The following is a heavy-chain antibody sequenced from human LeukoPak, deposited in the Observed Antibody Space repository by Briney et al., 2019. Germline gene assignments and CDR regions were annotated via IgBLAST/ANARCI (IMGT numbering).Heavy chain of an antibody. D-gene: IGHD2-2*02. CDR2: ISSSSSTI. CDR1: GFTFSSYS. V-gene: IGHV3-48*04. J-gene: IGHJ4*02. CDR3: ARVGYCSSTSCYTDY. Sequence: GSLRLSCAASGFTFSSYSMNWVRQAPGKGLEWVSYISSSSSTIYYADSVKGRFTISRDNAKNSLYLQMNSLRAEDTAVYYCARVGYCSSTSCYTDYWGQGTLVTVSS.